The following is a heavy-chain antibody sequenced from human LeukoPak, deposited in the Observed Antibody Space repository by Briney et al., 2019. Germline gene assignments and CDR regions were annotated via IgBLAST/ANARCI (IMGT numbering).Heavy chain of an antibody. Sequence: PGGSLRLSCAASGFTFSSYAMSWVRQAPGKGLEWVSAISGSGNSAYYADSVKGRFTISRDNSNNTLYLQMNSLRAEDTAAYYCAKASPIYSSGWYYYIDYWGQGTLVTVSS. CDR1: GFTFSSYA. D-gene: IGHD6-19*01. V-gene: IGHV3-23*01. CDR3: AKASPIYSSGWYYYIDY. J-gene: IGHJ4*02. CDR2: ISGSGNSA.